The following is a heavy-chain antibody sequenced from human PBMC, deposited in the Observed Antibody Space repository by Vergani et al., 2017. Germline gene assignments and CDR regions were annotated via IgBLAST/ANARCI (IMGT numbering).Heavy chain of an antibody. Sequence: QVQLVQSGAEVGKPGASVKISCKASGYTFTAYYIHWVRQAPGQGLEWMGWISAYNGNTNYAQKLQGRVTMTTDTSTSTAYMELRSLRSDDTAVYYCAREGLEYCSSTSCYSDYYYYMDVWGKGTTVTVSS. J-gene: IGHJ6*03. D-gene: IGHD2-2*01. CDR1: GYTFTAYY. V-gene: IGHV1-18*04. CDR2: ISAYNGNT. CDR3: AREGLEYCSSTSCYSDYYYYMDV.